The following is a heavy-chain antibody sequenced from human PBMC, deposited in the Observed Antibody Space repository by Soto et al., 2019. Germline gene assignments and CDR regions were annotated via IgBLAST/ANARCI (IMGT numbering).Heavy chain of an antibody. D-gene: IGHD3-10*01. CDR1: GFTFSSYA. V-gene: IGHV3-23*01. Sequence: EVQLLESGGGLVQPGGSLRLSCAASGFTFSSYAMSWVRQTPGKGLEWVSGISGSGGSVVYADSVKGRFTISRDNSKNTLYLPMNSLRAEDTVVYYCAKDRHSGSGNYAWGTFHIWGQGTMVTVSS. CDR2: ISGSGGSV. CDR3: AKDRHSGSGNYAWGTFHI. J-gene: IGHJ3*02.